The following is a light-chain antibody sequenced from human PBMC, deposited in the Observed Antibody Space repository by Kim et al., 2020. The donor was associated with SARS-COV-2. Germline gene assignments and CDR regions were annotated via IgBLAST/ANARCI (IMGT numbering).Light chain of an antibody. CDR3: QQYDSLPST. CDR1: QSVSSNS. J-gene: IGKJ1*01. V-gene: IGKV3-20*01. Sequence: PGERATLSCRASQSVSSNSLAWYQQKPGQAPRLLIYGASSRAAGIPDRFSGSGSGTDFTLTISRLEPEDFAVYYCQQYDSLPSTFGQGTKVDI. CDR2: GAS.